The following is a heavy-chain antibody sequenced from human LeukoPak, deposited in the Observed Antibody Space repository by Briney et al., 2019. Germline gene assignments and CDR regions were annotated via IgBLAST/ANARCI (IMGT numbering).Heavy chain of an antibody. V-gene: IGHV4-59*11. D-gene: IGHD3-22*01. CDR2: IYYSGST. Sequence: SESLSLTCTVSGGSISSHYWSWVRQPPGKGLEWVGYIYYSGSTNYNPSLKSRLTISVDTSKKQFSLKLSSVNAADTAVYYCASSRYYDSSGYFDYWGQGTLVTVSS. J-gene: IGHJ4*02. CDR1: GGSISSHY. CDR3: ASSRYYDSSGYFDY.